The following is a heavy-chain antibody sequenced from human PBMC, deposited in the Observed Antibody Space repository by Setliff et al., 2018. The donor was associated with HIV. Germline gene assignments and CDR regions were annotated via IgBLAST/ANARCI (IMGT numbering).Heavy chain of an antibody. CDR3: ARSKTFYDFWGGYYTHGAFKI. CDR2: IFYSGIT. V-gene: IGHV4-39*01. Sequence: SETLSLTCTVSGGSFTSRGYYWGWIRQPPGKGLEWVGSIFYSGITYYNPSLKSRVTISVDTSKNQFSLNLTSVTAADTAVYYCARSKTFYDFWGGYYTHGAFKIWGLGTMVTVSS. D-gene: IGHD3-3*01. J-gene: IGHJ3*02. CDR1: GGSFTSRGYY.